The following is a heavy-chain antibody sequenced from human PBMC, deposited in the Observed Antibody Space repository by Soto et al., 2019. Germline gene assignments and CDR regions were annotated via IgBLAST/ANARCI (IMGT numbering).Heavy chain of an antibody. J-gene: IGHJ2*01. CDR1: GFSFSAYA. CDR3: AKAKTTLIYFDL. V-gene: IGHV3-23*01. CDR2: IRGSGSNT. D-gene: IGHD3-9*01. Sequence: GGSLRLSCVASGFSFSAYAMTWVRQSPGKGLEWVSTIRGSGSNTYYADSVKGRFTTSRDNSKNTLHLQMNSLTAEDTAIYYCAKAKTTLIYFDLWGRGTLVTVSS.